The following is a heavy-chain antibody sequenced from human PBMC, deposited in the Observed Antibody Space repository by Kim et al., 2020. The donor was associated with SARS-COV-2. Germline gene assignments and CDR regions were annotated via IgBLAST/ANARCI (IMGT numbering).Heavy chain of an antibody. V-gene: IGHV1-69*13. D-gene: IGHD2-15*01. CDR2: IIPIFGTA. J-gene: IGHJ6*02. CDR1: GGTFSSYA. CDR3: ASPQYCSGGSCYSGRYYYYGMDV. Sequence: SVKVSCKASGGTFSSYAISWVRQAPGQGLEWMGGIIPIFGTANYAQKFQGRVTITADESTSTAYMELSSLRSEDTAVYYCASPQYCSGGSCYSGRYYYYGMDVWGQGTTVTVSS.